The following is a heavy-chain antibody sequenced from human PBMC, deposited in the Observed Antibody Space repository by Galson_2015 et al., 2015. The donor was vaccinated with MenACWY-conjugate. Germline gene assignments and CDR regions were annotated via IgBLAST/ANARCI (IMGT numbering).Heavy chain of an antibody. J-gene: IGHJ3*02. V-gene: IGHV5-51*01. D-gene: IGHD2-21*02. CDR1: GYNFITYW. Sequence: QSGAEVKKPGESLKISCAGSGYNFITYWIAWVRQMPGKGLECMGIIYPGDSDTRCSPSFQGQVTISADKSISTAYLQWSSLRASDTAMYYCASPCGGDCHLHDAFDIWGQGTMVTVSS. CDR2: IYPGDSDT. CDR3: ASPCGGDCHLHDAFDI.